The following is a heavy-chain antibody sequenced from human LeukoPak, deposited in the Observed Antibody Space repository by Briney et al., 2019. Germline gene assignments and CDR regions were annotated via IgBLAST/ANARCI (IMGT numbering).Heavy chain of an antibody. CDR2: IGYEGSNK. D-gene: IGHD2-21*02. CDR1: GFTFSSYG. CDR3: AKGPTDYYYYYYIDG. V-gene: IGHV3-33*06. J-gene: IGHJ6*03. Sequence: GGSLRLSCAASGFTFSSYGMHWVRQAPGKGLGRVAVIGYEGSNKYYADSVNGRFTISRDNSKNTLYLAMNSLRAEDTAVYYCAKGPTDYYYYYYIDGWGTRTTVTVAS.